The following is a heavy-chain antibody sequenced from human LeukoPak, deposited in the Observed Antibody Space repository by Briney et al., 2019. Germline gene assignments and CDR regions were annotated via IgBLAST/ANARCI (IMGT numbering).Heavy chain of an antibody. V-gene: IGHV1-18*01. D-gene: IGHD2-2*01. Sequence: ASVKVSCKASGYTFTSYGISWVRQAPGQGLEWMGWISAYNGNTNYAQELQGRVTMTTDTSTSTAYMELRSLRSDDTAVYYCARDGVMRDIVVVPAAPYNWFDPWGQGTLVTVSS. CDR1: GYTFTSYG. J-gene: IGHJ5*02. CDR2: ISAYNGNT. CDR3: ARDGVMRDIVVVPAAPYNWFDP.